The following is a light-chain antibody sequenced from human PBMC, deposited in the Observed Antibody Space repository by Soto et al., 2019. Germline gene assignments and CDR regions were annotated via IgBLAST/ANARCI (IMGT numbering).Light chain of an antibody. J-gene: IGKJ1*01. Sequence: DIQMTQSPSTLSASVGDRVTITCRASQSTSTWLAWYQQRPGKTPKLLISEASKLESGVPSRFSGSGSGTEFTLTISSLQPDDFPTYYCQQYITYPYAFGQGTKVEIK. CDR2: EAS. CDR1: QSTSTW. CDR3: QQYITYPYA. V-gene: IGKV1-5*03.